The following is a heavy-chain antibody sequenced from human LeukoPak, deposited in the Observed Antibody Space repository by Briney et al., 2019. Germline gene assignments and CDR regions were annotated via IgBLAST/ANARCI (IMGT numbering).Heavy chain of an antibody. CDR1: GFIFSSSA. V-gene: IGHV3-23*01. CDR2: ISGSDGST. CDR3: AKEGSGWYLLFDY. J-gene: IGHJ4*02. Sequence: GGSLRLSCAASGFIFSSSAMNWVRQAPGKGLEWVSVISGSDGSTFYADSVKGRFTISRDNSKNTLYLQMNSLRVEDTAVYYCAKEGSGWYLLFDYWGQGTLVTVSS. D-gene: IGHD6-19*01.